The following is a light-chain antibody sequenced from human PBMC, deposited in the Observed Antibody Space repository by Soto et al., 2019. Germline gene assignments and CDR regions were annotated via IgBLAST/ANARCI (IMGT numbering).Light chain of an antibody. CDR2: DVS. Sequence: QSVLTQPRSVSGSPGQSVTISCTGTSSDVGGYNYVSWYQQHPGKAPKLMIYDVSKRPSGVPDRFSGSKSGNTASLTISGLQAEDEADYYCCSYAGSYNFVVFGTGTKLTVL. CDR1: SSDVGGYNY. J-gene: IGLJ1*01. V-gene: IGLV2-11*01. CDR3: CSYAGSYNFVV.